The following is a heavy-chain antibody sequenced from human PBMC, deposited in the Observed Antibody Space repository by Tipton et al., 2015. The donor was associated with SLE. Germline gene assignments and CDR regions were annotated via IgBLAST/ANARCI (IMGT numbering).Heavy chain of an antibody. D-gene: IGHD3-3*01. V-gene: IGHV4-61*02. CDR2: IYTSGST. CDR3: ARGDLVFDY. Sequence: TLSLTCTDSGGSISSGSYYWNWIRQPAGRGLEWIGRIYTSGSTNYNPSLKSRVSISVDTSKNQFSLKLSSVTAADTAMYYCARGDLVFDYWGQGTLVTVSS. CDR1: GGSISSGSYY. J-gene: IGHJ4*02.